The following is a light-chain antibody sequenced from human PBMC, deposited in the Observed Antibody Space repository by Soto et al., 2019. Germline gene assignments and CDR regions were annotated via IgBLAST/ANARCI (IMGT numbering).Light chain of an antibody. CDR2: RNN. J-gene: IGLJ3*02. CDR3: AAWDDSFWV. V-gene: IGLV1-47*01. Sequence: QSVLTQPHSASGTPGQTVTISCSGSSSNIGSNYVYWYQQLPGTTPKLHIYRNNQRPSGVPDRFSGSKSGTSASLAISGLRSEDEADYYCAAWDDSFWVFGGGTKVTVL. CDR1: SSNIGSNY.